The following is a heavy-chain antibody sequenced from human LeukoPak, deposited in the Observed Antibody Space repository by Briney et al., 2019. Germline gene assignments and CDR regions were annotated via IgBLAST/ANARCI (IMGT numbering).Heavy chain of an antibody. D-gene: IGHD5-24*01. J-gene: IGHJ3*02. V-gene: IGHV1-69*04. CDR3: AREGDGYNRGAFDI. CDR2: IIPILGIA. Sequence: SVKVSFKASGGTFSSYAISWVRQAPGQGLEWMGRIIPILGIANYAQKFQGRVTITADKSTSTAYMELSSLRSEDTAVYYCAREGDGYNRGAFDIWGQGTMVTVSS. CDR1: GGTFSSYA.